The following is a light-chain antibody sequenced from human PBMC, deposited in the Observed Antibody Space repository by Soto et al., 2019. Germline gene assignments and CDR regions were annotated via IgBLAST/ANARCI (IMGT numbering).Light chain of an antibody. V-gene: IGKV1-6*01. CDR3: LQDYNYPRT. CDR1: QGIRND. J-gene: IGKJ1*01. Sequence: AIQMTQSPSSLSSSVGDIFTITCRASQGIRNDLGWYQQKPGKPPKLLIYAASSLHSGVPSRFSGSGSGTDFALTISSLQPEDFATYYCLQDYNYPRTFGQGTKVDIK. CDR2: AAS.